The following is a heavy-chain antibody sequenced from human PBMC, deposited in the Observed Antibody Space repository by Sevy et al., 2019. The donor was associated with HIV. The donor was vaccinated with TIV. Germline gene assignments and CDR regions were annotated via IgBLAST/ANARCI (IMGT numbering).Heavy chain of an antibody. CDR1: GFTFSSYS. CDR2: ISSSSSTI. Sequence: GGSLRLSCAASGFTFSSYSMNWVRQAPGKGLEWVSYISSSSSTIYYADSVKGRFTISRDNAKNSLYLLMNSLRDEDTAVYYCARVVVAHDAFDIWGQGTMVTVSS. CDR3: ARVVVAHDAFDI. D-gene: IGHD3-22*01. V-gene: IGHV3-48*02. J-gene: IGHJ3*02.